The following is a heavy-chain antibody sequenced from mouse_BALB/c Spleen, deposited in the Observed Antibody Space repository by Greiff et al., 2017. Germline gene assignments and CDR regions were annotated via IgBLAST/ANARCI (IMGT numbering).Heavy chain of an antibody. CDR1: GFTFSSYA. J-gene: IGHJ3*01. D-gene: IGHD2-4*01. V-gene: IGHV5-9-4*01. CDR2: ISSGGSYT. Sequence: EVKLVESGGGLVKPGGSLKLSCAASGFTFSSYAMSWVRQSPEKRLEWVAEISSGGSYTYYPDTVTGRFTISRDNAKNTLYLEMSSLRSEDTAMYYCARSSTMSTFAYWGQGTLVTVSA. CDR3: ARSSTMSTFAY.